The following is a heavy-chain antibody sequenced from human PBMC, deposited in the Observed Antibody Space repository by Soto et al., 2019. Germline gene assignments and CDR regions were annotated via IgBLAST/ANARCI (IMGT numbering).Heavy chain of an antibody. CDR3: ARGVGTTNYFDF. D-gene: IGHD1-7*01. Sequence: PSETLSLTCGVSGFSISSDYYWGWIRQPPGKGLEWIGSIYHSGSTYYSPSPKSRVTISVDTSKNQFSLKLTSVTAADTAVYYCARGVGTTNYFDFWGQGTLVTVSS. CDR2: IYHSGST. CDR1: GFSISSDYY. V-gene: IGHV4-38-2*01. J-gene: IGHJ4*02.